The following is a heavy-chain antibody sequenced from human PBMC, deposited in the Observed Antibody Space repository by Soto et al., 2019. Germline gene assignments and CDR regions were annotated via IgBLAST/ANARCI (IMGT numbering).Heavy chain of an antibody. J-gene: IGHJ3*01. CDR3: ARSRAAAHDAFDV. V-gene: IGHV1-69*12. Sequence: QVQLVQSGAEVKKPGSSVKVSCKASGGTLTSYAISWVRQAHGQGLEWMGVIIPIFGTANYAQKFQARVTITAAESTSTAYMELSSLRSEDTAVYYCARSRAAAHDAFDVWGQGTMVTVSS. D-gene: IGHD6-13*01. CDR2: IIPIFGTA. CDR1: GGTLTSYA.